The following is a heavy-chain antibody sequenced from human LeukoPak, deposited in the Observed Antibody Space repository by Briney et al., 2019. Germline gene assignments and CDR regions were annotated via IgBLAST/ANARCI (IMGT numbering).Heavy chain of an antibody. V-gene: IGHV3-11*01. CDR1: GLTFRDYY. CDR2: INIGGTNT. Sequence: GGSLRLYCAASGLTFRDYYMSWIRQAPGKGLEWLSYINIGGTNTHYADSVKGRFTISRDNAKKSLYLEMTNLRAEDTGLYYCATDGAGFDTWGQGVLVTVSS. J-gene: IGHJ5*02. CDR3: ATDGAGFDT.